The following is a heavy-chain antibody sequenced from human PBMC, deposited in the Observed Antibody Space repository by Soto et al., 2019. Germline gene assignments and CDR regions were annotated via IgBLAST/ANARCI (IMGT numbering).Heavy chain of an antibody. CDR3: ANRPTVVSPD. J-gene: IGHJ4*02. CDR1: GFTFSSYE. V-gene: IGHV3-48*03. CDR2: ISSSGSTI. D-gene: IGHD4-17*01. Sequence: PGGSLRLSCAASGFTFSSYEMNWVRQAPGKGLEWVSYISSSGSTIYYADSVKGRFTISRDNAKNSLYLQMNSLRAEDTAVYYCANRPTVVSPDWGQGTLVTVSS.